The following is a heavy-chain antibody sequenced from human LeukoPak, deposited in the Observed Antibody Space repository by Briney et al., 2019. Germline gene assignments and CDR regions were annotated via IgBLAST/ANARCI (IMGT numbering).Heavy chain of an antibody. CDR1: GGSFSGYY. CDR3: ARLRRAPARTFDY. CDR2: ISQSGST. D-gene: IGHD4-17*01. J-gene: IGHJ4*02. Sequence: PSETLSLTCDVYGGSFSGYYWSWIRQSPGKGLEWIGEISQSGSTNYNPSLKSRVTISVDTSKNQFSLKLSSATAADTAVYYCARLRRAPARTFDYWGQGTLVTVSS. V-gene: IGHV4-34*01.